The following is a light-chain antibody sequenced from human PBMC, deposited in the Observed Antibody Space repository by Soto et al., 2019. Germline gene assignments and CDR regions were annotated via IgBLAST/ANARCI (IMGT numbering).Light chain of an antibody. CDR3: QQYNSYPG. CDR2: DAS. Sequence: DIQMTQSPSTLSTSVGDRVTITCRASQSISSWLAWYQQKPGKAPKLLIYDASRLESGVPSRFSGSGSGTEFTLTISSLQPDDFATYYCQQYNSYPGFGQGTKVEIK. J-gene: IGKJ1*01. CDR1: QSISSW. V-gene: IGKV1-5*01.